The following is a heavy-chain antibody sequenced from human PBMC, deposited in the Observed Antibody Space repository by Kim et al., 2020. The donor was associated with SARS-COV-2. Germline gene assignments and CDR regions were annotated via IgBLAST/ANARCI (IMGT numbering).Heavy chain of an antibody. Sequence: GGSLRLSCAASGFTVSSNYMRWVRQAPGKRLEWVSVIYSGGSTYYADSVKGRFTISRHNSKNTLYLQMNSLRAEDTAVYYCATECGGDCPNFDYWGQGTLVTVSS. CDR2: IYSGGST. J-gene: IGHJ4*02. CDR3: ATECGGDCPNFDY. D-gene: IGHD2-21*02. CDR1: GFTVSSNY. V-gene: IGHV3-53*04.